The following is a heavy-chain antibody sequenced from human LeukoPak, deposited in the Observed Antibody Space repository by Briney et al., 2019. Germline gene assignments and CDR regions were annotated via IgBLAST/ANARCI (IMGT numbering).Heavy chain of an antibody. Sequence: GGSLRLPCAGSGFPFTSYWMNWVRQSPGKGLEWVANINQDGSEIYYADSVKGRFTLSRDNAENSVYLQMNNLRAEETAVYYCATLNWGNLDFWGQGTQVTVSS. V-gene: IGHV3-7*01. D-gene: IGHD7-27*01. J-gene: IGHJ4*02. CDR1: GFPFTSYW. CDR3: ATLNWGNLDF. CDR2: INQDGSEI.